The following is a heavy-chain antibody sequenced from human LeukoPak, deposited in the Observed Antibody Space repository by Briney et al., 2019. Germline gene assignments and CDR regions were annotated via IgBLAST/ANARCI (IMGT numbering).Heavy chain of an antibody. CDR1: GFTFSSYA. V-gene: IGHV3-23*01. CDR2: ISGSGGSA. Sequence: GGSLRLSCAASGFTFSSYAMSWVRQAPGKGLEWVSAISGSGGSAYYADSVKGRFTISRDNSKNTLYLQMNSLRAEDTAVYYCAKDRRPGGATLYDYWGQGTLVTVSS. CDR3: AKDRRPGGATLYDY. J-gene: IGHJ4*02. D-gene: IGHD1-26*01.